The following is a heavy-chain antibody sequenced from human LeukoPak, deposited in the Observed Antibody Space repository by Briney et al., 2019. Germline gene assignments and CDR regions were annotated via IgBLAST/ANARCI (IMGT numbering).Heavy chain of an antibody. V-gene: IGHV1-18*01. J-gene: IGHJ4*02. CDR2: ISAYNGNT. CDR1: GYTFTNYG. Sequence: ASVKVSCKASGYTFTNYGISWVRQAPGQGLEWMGRISAYNGNTNYAQKLQGRVTMTTDTSTSTAYMELRSLRSDDTAVYYCARDSPGASYGFKFSDYWGQGTLVTVSS. CDR3: ARDSPGASYGFKFSDY. D-gene: IGHD5-18*01.